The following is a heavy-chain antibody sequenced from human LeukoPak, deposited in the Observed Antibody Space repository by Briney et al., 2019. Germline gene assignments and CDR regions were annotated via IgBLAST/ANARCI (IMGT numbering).Heavy chain of an antibody. CDR1: GFTFSSYA. CDR3: VKFLRITTCCDFDY. V-gene: IGHV3-23*01. D-gene: IGHD3-16*01. Sequence: GGSLRLSCAASGFTFSSYAMSWVRQAPGKGLEWVSAITGSGNITYYADSVKGRFTISRDNSKNTLYLQMNSLRAEDTAVYYCVKFLRITTCCDFDYWGQGTLVTVSS. J-gene: IGHJ4*02. CDR2: ITGSGNIT.